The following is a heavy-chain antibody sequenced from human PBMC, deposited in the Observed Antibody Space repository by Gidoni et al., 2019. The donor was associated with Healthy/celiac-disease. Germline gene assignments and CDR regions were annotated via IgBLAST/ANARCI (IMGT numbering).Heavy chain of an antibody. CDR3: AKDSIGPGFDY. V-gene: IGHV3-23*01. Sequence: EVQLLEAGGGLVQHGGSLRLSCAAAGCTFSSYAMSWVRQAPGKGLEWVSAISCSGGSTYYADSVKGRFTISRDNSKNTLYLQMNSLRAEDTAVYYCAKDSIGPGFDYWGQGTLVTVSS. D-gene: IGHD6-19*01. J-gene: IGHJ4*02. CDR2: ISCSGGST. CDR1: GCTFSSYA.